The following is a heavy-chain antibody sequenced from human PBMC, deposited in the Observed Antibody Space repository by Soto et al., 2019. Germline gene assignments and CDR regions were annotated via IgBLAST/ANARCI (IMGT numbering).Heavy chain of an antibody. D-gene: IGHD2-15*01. J-gene: IGHJ1*01. Sequence: PSDTLSLTCTGSGGAISNSEYYWGWIRQPPGKEREWIGSFYYSGSTYYNPSLQSRVTISVDTSKNQFSLRLGSVTDADTAVYFCARLYCRGGSCYSPPAFFQRWGQGALVT. CDR3: ARLYCRGGSCYSPPAFFQR. V-gene: IGHV4-39*01. CDR2: FYYSGST. CDR1: GGAISNSEYY.